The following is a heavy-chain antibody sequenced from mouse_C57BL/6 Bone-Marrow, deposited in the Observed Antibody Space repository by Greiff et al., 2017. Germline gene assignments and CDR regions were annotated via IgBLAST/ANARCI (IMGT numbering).Heavy chain of an antibody. Sequence: EVQLQQSGPVLVKPGASVKMSCKASGYTFTDYYMNWVKQSHGKSLEWIGVINPYNGGTSYNQKFKGKATLTVDKSSSTAYMELNSLTSEDSAVYYCARRAYLLLRGAYYFDYWGQGTTLTVSS. D-gene: IGHD1-1*01. V-gene: IGHV1-19*01. CDR2: INPYNGGT. CDR3: ARRAYLLLRGAYYFDY. J-gene: IGHJ2*01. CDR1: GYTFTDYY.